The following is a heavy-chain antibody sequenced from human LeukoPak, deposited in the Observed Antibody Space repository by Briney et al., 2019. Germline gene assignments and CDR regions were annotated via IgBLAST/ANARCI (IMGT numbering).Heavy chain of an antibody. CDR3: ARDRYCSSTSCYFDY. J-gene: IGHJ4*02. CDR2: IYTSGST. CDR1: GGSFSGYY. D-gene: IGHD2-2*01. Sequence: PSETLSLTCAVYGGSFSGYYWSWIRQPPGKGLEWIGRIYTSGSTNYNPSLKSRVTMSVDTSKNQFSLKLSSVTAADTAVYYCARDRYCSSTSCYFDYWGQGTLVTVSS. V-gene: IGHV4-4*07.